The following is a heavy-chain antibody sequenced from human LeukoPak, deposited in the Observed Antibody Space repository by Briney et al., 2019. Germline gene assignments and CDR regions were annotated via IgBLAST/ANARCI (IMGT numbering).Heavy chain of an antibody. CDR2: ISGSDSST. D-gene: IGHD2-15*01. CDR1: GFTFSTYA. V-gene: IGHV3-23*01. J-gene: IGHJ4*02. CDR3: AKGLGGSCYSAGDY. Sequence: GGSLRLYCAASGFTFSTYAMTWVRQAPGKGMEWVSTISGSDSSTYYADSVKGRFTISRDNSRNTLYLQMNSLRAEDTAVYYCAKGLGGSCYSAGDYWGQGILVTVSS.